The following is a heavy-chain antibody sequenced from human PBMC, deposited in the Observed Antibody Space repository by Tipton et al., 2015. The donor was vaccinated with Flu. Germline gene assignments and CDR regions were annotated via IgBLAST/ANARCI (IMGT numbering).Heavy chain of an antibody. CDR3: AKAPCSGGSCYNDY. V-gene: IGHV3-9*01. J-gene: IGHJ4*02. D-gene: IGHD2-15*01. CDR2: ISWNSGSI. Sequence: SLRLSCAASGFTFDDYAMHWVRQAPGKGLEWVSGISWNSGSIGYADSVKGRFTISRDNAKNSLYLQMNSLRAEDTALYYCAKAPCSGGSCYNDYWGQGTLVTVSS. CDR1: GFTFDDYA.